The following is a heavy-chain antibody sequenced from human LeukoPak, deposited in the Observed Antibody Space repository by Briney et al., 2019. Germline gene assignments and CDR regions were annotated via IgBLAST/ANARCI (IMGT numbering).Heavy chain of an antibody. J-gene: IGHJ1*01. D-gene: IGHD6-13*01. CDR2: VGHTGVYT. V-gene: IGHV3-23*01. CDR3: AKDGAPAGVVYTKYFQQ. Sequence: GGSLRLSCAASGFTFSDYGMSWVRQAPGKGLEWVSAVGHTGVYTYYADSVKGRFIVSRDNSKTTMYLQMNSLRAEDTAVYYCAKDGAPAGVVYTKYFQQWGQGTLVTVSS. CDR1: GFTFSDYG.